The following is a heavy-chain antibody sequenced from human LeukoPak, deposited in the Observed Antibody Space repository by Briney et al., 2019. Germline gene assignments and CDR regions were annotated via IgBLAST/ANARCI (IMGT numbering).Heavy chain of an antibody. CDR1: GFTFSSYE. CDR3: ATETENSNYDAFDI. V-gene: IGHV3-48*03. D-gene: IGHD4-11*01. J-gene: IGHJ3*02. Sequence: GGSLRLSCAASGFTFSSYEMNWVRQAPRQGLEWVSYISGGGTTIFYADSVKGRFTISRDNAGNSLYLHMNGLRAEDTAVYYCATETENSNYDAFDIWGQGTMVTVSS. CDR2: ISGGGTTI.